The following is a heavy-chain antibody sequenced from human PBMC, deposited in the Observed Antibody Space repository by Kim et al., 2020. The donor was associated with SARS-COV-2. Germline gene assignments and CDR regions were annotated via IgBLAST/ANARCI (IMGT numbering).Heavy chain of an antibody. Sequence: GGSLRLSCAASGFTFSSYWMSWVRQAPGKGLEWVVNIKQDGSEKYYVDSVKGRFTISRDNAKNSLYLQMNSLRAEDTAVYYCARDLVKQLEDVWGQGTTVTVSS. CDR3: ARDLVKQLEDV. D-gene: IGHD6-13*01. V-gene: IGHV3-7*01. J-gene: IGHJ6*02. CDR1: GFTFSSYW. CDR2: IKQDGSEK.